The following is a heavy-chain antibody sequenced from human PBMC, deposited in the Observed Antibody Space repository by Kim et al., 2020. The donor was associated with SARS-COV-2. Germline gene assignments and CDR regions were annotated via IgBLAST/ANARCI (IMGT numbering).Heavy chain of an antibody. V-gene: IGHV3-23*01. CDR2: ISGSGGST. CDR1: GFTFSSYA. D-gene: IGHD3-10*01. CDR3: AKDGGNVLLWFGEFSAFDI. J-gene: IGHJ3*02. Sequence: GGSLRLSCAASGFTFSSYAMSWVRQAPGKGLEWVSAISGSGGSTYYADSVKGRFTISRDNSKNTLYLQMNSLRAEDTAVYYCAKDGGNVLLWFGEFSAFDIWGQGTMVTVSS.